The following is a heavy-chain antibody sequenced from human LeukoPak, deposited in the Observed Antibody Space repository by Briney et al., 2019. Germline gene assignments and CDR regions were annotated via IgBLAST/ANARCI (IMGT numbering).Heavy chain of an antibody. CDR3: AKGPQLYSGYHPDY. V-gene: IGHV3-23*01. Sequence: LPGGSLRLSCAASGFTFSSAAMTWVRQAPGKGLEWVSTITGSDDATYYADSVKGQFTIYRDFSRKTVGWQMNSLGTEDTTIYYCAKGPQLYSGYHPDYWGQGTLVTVSS. CDR1: GFTFSSAA. D-gene: IGHD5-12*01. CDR2: ITGSDDAT. J-gene: IGHJ4*02.